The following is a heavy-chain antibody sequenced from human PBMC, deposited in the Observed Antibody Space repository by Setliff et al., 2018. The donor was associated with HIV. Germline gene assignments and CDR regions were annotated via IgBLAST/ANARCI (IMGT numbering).Heavy chain of an antibody. CDR3: AKEGRATTVVTPFDF. D-gene: IGHD4-17*01. CDR1: GFAFRNYI. J-gene: IGHJ4*02. Sequence: GGSLRLSCAASGFAFRNYIFHWVRQAPGKGLEWIASINSGSNYIYYIDSVKGRFTISRDNSKNTLYLQMNSLRAADTAVYYCAKEGRATTVVTPFDFWGQGTLVTVSS. CDR2: INSGSNYI. V-gene: IGHV3-21*04.